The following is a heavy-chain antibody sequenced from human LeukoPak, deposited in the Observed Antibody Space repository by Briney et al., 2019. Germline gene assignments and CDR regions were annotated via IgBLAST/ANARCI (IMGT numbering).Heavy chain of an antibody. CDR3: ARGHRADGYSYGPYYFDY. V-gene: IGHV3-30-3*01. CDR2: ISYDGSNK. CDR1: GFTFSSYA. D-gene: IGHD5-24*01. Sequence: GGSLRLSCAASGFTFSSYAMHWVRQAPGKGLEWVAVISYDGSNKYYADSVKGRFTISRDNSKNTLYLQMNSLRAEDTAEYYCARGHRADGYSYGPYYFDYWGQGTLVTVSS. J-gene: IGHJ4*02.